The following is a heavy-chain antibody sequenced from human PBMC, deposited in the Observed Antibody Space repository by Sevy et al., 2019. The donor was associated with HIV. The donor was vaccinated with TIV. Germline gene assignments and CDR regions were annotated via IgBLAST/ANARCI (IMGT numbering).Heavy chain of an antibody. D-gene: IGHD2-8*01. CDR2: ISGTGGGT. CDR1: GFTFSSYA. J-gene: IGHJ4*02. Sequence: GGSLRLSCAASGFTFSSYAMSWVRQAPGKGLEWVSAISGTGGGTYYADSVKGRFTISRDNSKNTLYLQMNSLRAEDTAVYYCAKRGNVRTFDYWGQGTLVTVSS. CDR3: AKRGNVRTFDY. V-gene: IGHV3-23*01.